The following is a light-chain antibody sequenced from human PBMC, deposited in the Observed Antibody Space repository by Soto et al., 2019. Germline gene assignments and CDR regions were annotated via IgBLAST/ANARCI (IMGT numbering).Light chain of an antibody. CDR2: EIS. Sequence: QSALTQPASVSGSPGQSVTISCTGTSSDVGRYNLVSWYQQHPGKAPKLLIYEISKRPSGVSNRFSGSKSGNTASLTISGLQAEDEADYYCWSYAGSSNLVFGGGTKLTVL. CDR1: SSDVGRYNL. J-gene: IGLJ3*02. V-gene: IGLV2-23*02. CDR3: WSYAGSSNLV.